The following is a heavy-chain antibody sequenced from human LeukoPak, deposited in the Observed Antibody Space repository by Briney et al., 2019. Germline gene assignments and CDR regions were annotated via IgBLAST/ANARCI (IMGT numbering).Heavy chain of an antibody. J-gene: IGHJ4*02. CDR3: ARLSEQQDYFDC. V-gene: IGHV3-7*01. D-gene: IGHD6-13*01. Sequence: GGSLRPSCAASGFTFSRYWMSWVRQAPGKGLKWVANINQDGSEKYYVGSVKGRFTISRDNTKNSLYLQMNSLRAEDTAVYYCARLSEQQDYFDCWGQGALVTVSS. CDR2: INQDGSEK. CDR1: GFTFSRYW.